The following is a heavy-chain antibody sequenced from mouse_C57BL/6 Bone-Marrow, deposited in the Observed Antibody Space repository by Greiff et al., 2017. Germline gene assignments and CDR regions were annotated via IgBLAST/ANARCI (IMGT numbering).Heavy chain of an antibody. Sequence: EVQVVESGGGLVKPGGSLKLSCAASGFTFSSYAMSWVRQTPEKRLEWVATISDGGSYTYYPDNVKGRFTISRDNAKNNLYLQMSHLKSEDTAMYYWERDRRAYDSNWNYFDYWGQGTTLTVSS. D-gene: IGHD2-5*01. J-gene: IGHJ2*01. CDR3: ERDRRAYDSNWNYFDY. CDR1: GFTFSSYA. CDR2: ISDGGSYT. V-gene: IGHV5-4*01.